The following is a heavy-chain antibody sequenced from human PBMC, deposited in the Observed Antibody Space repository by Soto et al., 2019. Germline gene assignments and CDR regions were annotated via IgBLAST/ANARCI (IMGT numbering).Heavy chain of an antibody. CDR2: ISYDGSNK. CDR1: GFTFSSYA. CDR3: ARLRRTGTTLGAFDI. J-gene: IGHJ3*02. Sequence: LKISCAASGFTFSSYAMHWVRQAPGKGLEWVAVISYDGSNKYYADSVKGRFTISRDNSKNTLYLQMNSLRAEDTAVYYCARLRRTGTTLGAFDIWGQGKMVTVSS. D-gene: IGHD1-7*01. V-gene: IGHV3-30-3*01.